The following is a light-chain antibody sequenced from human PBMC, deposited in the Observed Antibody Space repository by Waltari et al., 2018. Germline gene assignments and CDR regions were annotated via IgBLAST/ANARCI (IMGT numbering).Light chain of an antibody. J-gene: IGLJ1*01. CDR1: NSNIGSNT. V-gene: IGLV1-44*01. CDR2: NNI. Sequence: QSVLTQPPSASGTPGQRVTISCSGSNSNIGSNTVNWYQHLPGTAPKPLIYNNIQRPSGVPDRFSGSNSGTSASLAISGLQSEDEGAYYCAAWDDSLNGFYVFGTGTKVTVL. CDR3: AAWDDSLNGFYV.